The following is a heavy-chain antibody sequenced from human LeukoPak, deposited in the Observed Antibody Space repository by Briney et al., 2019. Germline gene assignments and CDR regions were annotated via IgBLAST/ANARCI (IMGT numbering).Heavy chain of an antibody. V-gene: IGHV3-48*04. J-gene: IGHJ3*01. CDR2: IRASSSLI. CDR1: GFDFSASS. CDR3: AREASLG. Sequence: PGGSLRLSCVASGFDFSASSFNYIRQAPGKGLEWVSYIRASSSLISYADSVRGRFTISRDDAKKSVFLQMHSLRADDTAVYYCAREASLGWGQGTVATVSS.